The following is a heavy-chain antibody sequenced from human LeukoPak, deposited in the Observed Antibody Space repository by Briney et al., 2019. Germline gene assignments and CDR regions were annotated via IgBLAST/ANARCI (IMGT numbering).Heavy chain of an antibody. Sequence: GGSLRLSCAASGFTFSSYEMNWVRQAPGKGLEWVSYISSSGSTIYYADSVKGRFTISRDNAKNSLYLHMNSLRAEDTAVYYCAKEDSEGGPNWFDPWGQGTLVTVSS. CDR3: AKEDSEGGPNWFDP. CDR2: ISSSGSTI. D-gene: IGHD1-14*01. V-gene: IGHV3-48*03. J-gene: IGHJ5*02. CDR1: GFTFSSYE.